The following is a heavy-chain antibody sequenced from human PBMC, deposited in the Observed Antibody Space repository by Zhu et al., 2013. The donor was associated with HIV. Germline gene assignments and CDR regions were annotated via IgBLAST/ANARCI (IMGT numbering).Heavy chain of an antibody. CDR3: ARDAVQQYHSVGYKNDVFEY. D-gene: IGHD1-1*01. V-gene: IGHV1-69*06. CDR1: GFIFTSVG. CDR2: VIPIFGST. Sequence: QLVQSGLELKKPGASVKISCKATGFIFTSVGYSWVRQAPGQGLEWMGGVIPIFGSTNYAQKFQGRVTITADKSTRTASMELSSLTSDDTAVYFCARDAVQQYHSVGYKNDVFEYWGQGTLVTVSS. J-gene: IGHJ4*02.